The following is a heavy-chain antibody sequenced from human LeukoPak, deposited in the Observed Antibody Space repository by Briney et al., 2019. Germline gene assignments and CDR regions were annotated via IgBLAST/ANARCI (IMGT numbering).Heavy chain of an antibody. CDR2: IYYSGTT. CDR3: ARLLDNDSSGYPDTFDM. J-gene: IGHJ3*02. CDR1: GGSISGHN. Sequence: SETLSLTCTVSGGSISGHNWSWIRRPPGKGLEWIGYIYYSGTTKYNPSLQSRVAISLDTSENTFSLKVTSVTAADTAMYYCARLLDNDSSGYPDTFDMWGRGTVVAVSS. D-gene: IGHD6-25*01. V-gene: IGHV4-59*11.